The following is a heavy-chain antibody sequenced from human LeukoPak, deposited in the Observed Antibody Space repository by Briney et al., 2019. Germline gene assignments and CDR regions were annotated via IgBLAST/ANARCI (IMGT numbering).Heavy chain of an antibody. CDR2: ISYDGSNK. CDR3: AKDGPRDDILTGYYLPDY. CDR1: GFTFSSYG. Sequence: PGGSLRLSCAASGFTFSSYGVHWVRQAPGKGLEWVAVISYDGSNKYYADSVKGRFTISRDNSKNTLYLQMNSLRAEDTAVYYCAKDGPRDDILTGYYLPDYWGQGTLVTVSS. D-gene: IGHD3-9*01. J-gene: IGHJ4*02. V-gene: IGHV3-30*18.